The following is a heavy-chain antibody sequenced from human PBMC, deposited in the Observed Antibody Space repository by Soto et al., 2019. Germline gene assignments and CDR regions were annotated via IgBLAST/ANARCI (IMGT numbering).Heavy chain of an antibody. J-gene: IGHJ4*02. CDR1: GFTFSGSA. V-gene: IGHV3-73*01. CDR3: TRHNPSRNYYDSSGYRPKGGDY. D-gene: IGHD3-22*01. Sequence: GGSLRLSCAASGFTFSGSAMHWVRQASGKGLEWVGRIRSKANSYATAYAASVKGRFTISRDDSKNTAYLQMNSLKTEDTAVYYCTRHNPSRNYYDSSGYRPKGGDYWGQGTLVTVSS. CDR2: IRSKANSYAT.